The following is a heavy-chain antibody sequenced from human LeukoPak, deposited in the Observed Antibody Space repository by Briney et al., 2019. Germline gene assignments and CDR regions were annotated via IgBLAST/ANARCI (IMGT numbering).Heavy chain of an antibody. CDR3: ARTPRPASVAAGNNWFDP. CDR1: RGSISSGGYY. D-gene: IGHD1-14*01. Sequence: PSQTLSLTCTVSRGSISSGGYYWSWIRQHPGKGLEWIGYIYYSGSTYYNPSLKSRVTISLDMSRTQFSLELSSVTAADTAVCYCARTPRPASVAAGNNWFDPWGQGTLVTVSS. CDR2: IYYSGST. V-gene: IGHV4-31*03. J-gene: IGHJ5*02.